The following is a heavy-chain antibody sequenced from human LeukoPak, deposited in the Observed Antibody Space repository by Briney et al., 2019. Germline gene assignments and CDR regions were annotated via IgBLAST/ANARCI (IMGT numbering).Heavy chain of an antibody. CDR1: GFTFSSYA. CDR3: ARDGGPIAVAGMIYFQH. Sequence: GGSLRLSCAASGFTFSSYAMHWVRQAPGTGLEWVAVISYDGSNKYYADSVKGRFTISRDNSKNTLYLQMNSLRAEDTAVYYCARDGGPIAVAGMIYFQHWGQGTLVTVSS. V-gene: IGHV3-30*04. CDR2: ISYDGSNK. J-gene: IGHJ1*01. D-gene: IGHD6-19*01.